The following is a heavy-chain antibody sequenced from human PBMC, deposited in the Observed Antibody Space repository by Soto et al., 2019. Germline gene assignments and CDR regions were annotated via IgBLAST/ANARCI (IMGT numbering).Heavy chain of an antibody. D-gene: IGHD4-17*01. V-gene: IGHV1-69*13. CDR2: IIPIFGTA. CDR1: GGTFSSYA. CDR3: ARIAGEYGDSYYGMDV. J-gene: IGHJ6*02. Sequence: SVKVSCKASGGTFSSYAISWVRQAPGQGLEWMGGIIPIFGTANYAQKFQGRVTITADESTSTAYMELSSLRSEDTAVYYCARIAGEYGDSYYGMDVWGQGTTVTVSS.